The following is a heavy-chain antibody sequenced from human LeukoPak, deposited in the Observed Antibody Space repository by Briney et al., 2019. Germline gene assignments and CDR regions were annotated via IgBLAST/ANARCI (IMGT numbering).Heavy chain of an antibody. CDR3: AADLDCSGGSCSALDY. CDR2: ISSSGSTI. V-gene: IGHV3-11*01. Sequence: PGGSLRLSCAASGFTFSDYYMSWIRQAPGKGLEWVSYISSSGSTIYYADSVKGRFTISRDNAKNSLYLQMNSLRAEDTAVYYCAADLDCSGGSCSALDYWGQGTLVTVSS. D-gene: IGHD2-15*01. J-gene: IGHJ4*02. CDR1: GFTFSDYY.